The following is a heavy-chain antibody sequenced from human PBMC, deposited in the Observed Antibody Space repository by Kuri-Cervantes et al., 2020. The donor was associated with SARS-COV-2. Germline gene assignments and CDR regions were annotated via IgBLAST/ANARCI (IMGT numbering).Heavy chain of an antibody. CDR1: GYTFTSYG. V-gene: IGHV1-18*01. Sequence: ASVKVSCKASGYTFTSYGISWVRQAPGQGLEWMGWISAYNGNTNYAQKLQGRVTMTTDTSTSTAYMELRSLRSGDTAVYYCARDPRGWYYYDSSGQLDYWGQGTLVTVSS. CDR3: ARDPRGWYYYDSSGQLDY. CDR2: ISAYNGNT. J-gene: IGHJ4*02. D-gene: IGHD3-22*01.